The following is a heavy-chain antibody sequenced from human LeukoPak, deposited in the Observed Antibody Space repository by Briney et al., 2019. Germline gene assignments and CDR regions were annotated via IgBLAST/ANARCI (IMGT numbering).Heavy chain of an antibody. J-gene: IGHJ4*02. CDR1: GFTFSNYV. V-gene: IGHV3-21*04. CDR3: AKDFYDFWSGFDY. D-gene: IGHD3-3*01. Sequence: GGSLRLSCAASGFTFSNYVINWVRQAPGKGLEWVSSISSGSTYIYYADSVKGRFTISRDNFKNMVFLQMNSLKAEDTAIYYCAKDFYDFWSGFDYWGQGTLVTVSS. CDR2: ISSGSTYI.